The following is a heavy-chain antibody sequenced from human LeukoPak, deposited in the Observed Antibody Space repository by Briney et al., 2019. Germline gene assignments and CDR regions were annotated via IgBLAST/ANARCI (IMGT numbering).Heavy chain of an antibody. D-gene: IGHD3-22*01. Sequence: SETLSLTCTVSGGSISSDYWSWIRQPPGKGLEWIGYIYYSGSTNYNPSLKSRVTISVDTSRNQFSLKLSSVTAADTAVYYCAGGDSSGYDHYWGQGTLVTVSS. V-gene: IGHV4-59*01. CDR2: IYYSGST. CDR1: GGSISSDY. J-gene: IGHJ4*02. CDR3: AGGDSSGYDHY.